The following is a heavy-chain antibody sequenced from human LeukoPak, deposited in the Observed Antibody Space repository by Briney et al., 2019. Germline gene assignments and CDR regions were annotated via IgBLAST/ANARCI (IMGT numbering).Heavy chain of an antibody. CDR3: ARGVLIINWFDH. V-gene: IGHV4-34*01. D-gene: IGHD3-16*01. Sequence: SETLSLTCAVYGGSFIGYHWNWIRQAPGKGLQWIGEVNHRGMTNYNPSLKSRVTMSVDTSKNQFSLNLASVTASDTAVYYCARGVLIINWFDHWGRGTLVTVSS. CDR1: GGSFIGYH. CDR2: VNHRGMT. J-gene: IGHJ5*02.